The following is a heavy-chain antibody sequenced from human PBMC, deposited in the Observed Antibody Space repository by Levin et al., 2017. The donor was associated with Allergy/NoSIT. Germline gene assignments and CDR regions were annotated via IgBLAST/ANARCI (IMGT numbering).Heavy chain of an antibody. CDR3: ARASIAVAGIDYYGMDV. J-gene: IGHJ6*02. V-gene: IGHV3-33*01. Sequence: LSLTCAASGFTFSSYGMHWVRQAPGKGLEWVAVIWYDGSNKYYADSVKGRFTISRDNSKNTLYLQMNSLRAEDTAVYYCARASIAVAGIDYYGMDVWGQGTTVTVSS. CDR2: IWYDGSNK. D-gene: IGHD6-19*01. CDR1: GFTFSSYG.